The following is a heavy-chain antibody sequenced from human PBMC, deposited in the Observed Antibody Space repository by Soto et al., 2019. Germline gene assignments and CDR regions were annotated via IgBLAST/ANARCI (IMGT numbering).Heavy chain of an antibody. Sequence: GGSLRLSCAASGFTFSGSAMHWVRQASGKGLEWVGRIRSKANSYATAYAASVKGRFTISRDDSKNTAYLQMNSLKTEDTAVYYCTRHVEMATILVYFQHWGQGTLVTVSS. CDR2: IRSKANSYAT. V-gene: IGHV3-73*01. D-gene: IGHD5-12*01. CDR1: GFTFSGSA. CDR3: TRHVEMATILVYFQH. J-gene: IGHJ1*01.